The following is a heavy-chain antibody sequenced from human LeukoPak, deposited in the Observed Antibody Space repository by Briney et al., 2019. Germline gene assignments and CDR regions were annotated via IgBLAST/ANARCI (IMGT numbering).Heavy chain of an antibody. Sequence: GGSLRLSCSASGFTFNSYAIHWVRQAPGKGLEYFSAIRSNGGSTYCADSVKGRFTISRDNSKNTLYLQMSSLRAEDTAVYYCVKGGGYCSSTSCPPPYYFDYWGQGTLVTVSS. CDR3: VKGGGYCSSTSCPPPYYFDY. CDR2: IRSNGGST. V-gene: IGHV3-64D*06. J-gene: IGHJ4*02. D-gene: IGHD2-2*01. CDR1: GFTFNSYA.